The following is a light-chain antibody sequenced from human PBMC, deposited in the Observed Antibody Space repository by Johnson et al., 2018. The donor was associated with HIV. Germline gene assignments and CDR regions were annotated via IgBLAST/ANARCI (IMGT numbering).Light chain of an antibody. J-gene: IGLJ1*01. V-gene: IGLV1-51*01. CDR2: DNN. CDR3: GTWDTSLSAVV. Sequence: QSILTQPPSVSAAPGQKVTISCSGSSSNIGRNYVSWYQQLPGTAPKLLIFDNNKRPSGIPDRFSGSKSGTSATLGITALQTGDEADYYCGTWDTSLSAVVFGPGTKVIVL. CDR1: SSNIGRNY.